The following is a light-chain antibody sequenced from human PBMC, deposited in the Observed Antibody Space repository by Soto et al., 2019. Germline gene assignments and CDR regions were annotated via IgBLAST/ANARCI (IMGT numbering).Light chain of an antibody. CDR3: QLYGSSPPVT. Sequence: EIVLTQSPGTLSLSPGERATLSCRASQSVSSSYLAWYQQKPGQAPRLLIYGASSRATGIPDSFSGSGSGTDFTLTIIRLEPEDFAVYYCQLYGSSPPVTFGQGTRLEIK. V-gene: IGKV3-20*01. CDR1: QSVSSSY. CDR2: GAS. J-gene: IGKJ5*01.